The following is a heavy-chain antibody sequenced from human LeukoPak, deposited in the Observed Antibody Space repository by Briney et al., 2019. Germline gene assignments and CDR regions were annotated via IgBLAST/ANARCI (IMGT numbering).Heavy chain of an antibody. CDR2: IIPILGIA. D-gene: IGHD3-22*01. V-gene: IGHV1-69*04. J-gene: IGHJ4*02. CDR1: GGTFISYA. Sequence: ASVKVSCKASGGTFISYAISWVRQAPGQGLEWMGRIIPILGIANYAQKFQGRVTITADKSTSTAYMELSSLRSEDTAVYYCARAPSSGFCDYWGQGTLVTVSS. CDR3: ARAPSSGFCDY.